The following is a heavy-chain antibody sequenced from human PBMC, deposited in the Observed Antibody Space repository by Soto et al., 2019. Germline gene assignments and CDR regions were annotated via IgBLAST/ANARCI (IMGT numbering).Heavy chain of an antibody. V-gene: IGHV3-21*01. CDR1: GFTFSSYS. CDR3: ARDLISRSGDYYYYYYGMDV. Sequence: GGSLRLSCAASGFTFSSYSMNWVRQAPGKGLEWVSSISSSSSYIYYADSVKGRFTISRDNAKNSPYLQMNSLRAEDTAVYYCARDLISRSGDYYYYYYGMDVWGQGTTVTVSS. D-gene: IGHD6-6*01. CDR2: ISSSSSYI. J-gene: IGHJ6*02.